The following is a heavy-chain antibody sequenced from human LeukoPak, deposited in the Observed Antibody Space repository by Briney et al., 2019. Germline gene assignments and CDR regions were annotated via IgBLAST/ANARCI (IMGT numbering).Heavy chain of an antibody. V-gene: IGHV3-33*01. D-gene: IGHD2-21*02. Sequence: GGSLRLSCAASGFTFSSYGMHWVRQAPGKGLEWVAVIWYDGSNKYYADSVKGRFTISRDNSKNTLYLQMNSLRAEDTAVYYCARDLEPYCGGDCYLDYWGQGTLVTVSS. CDR2: IWYDGSNK. J-gene: IGHJ4*02. CDR3: ARDLEPYCGGDCYLDY. CDR1: GFTFSSYG.